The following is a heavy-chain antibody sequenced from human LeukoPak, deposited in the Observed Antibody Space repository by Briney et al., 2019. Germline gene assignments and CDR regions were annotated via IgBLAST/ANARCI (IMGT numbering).Heavy chain of an antibody. CDR3: ARALGYYDSSGYSTDAFDI. V-gene: IGHV4-39*07. D-gene: IGHD3-22*01. CDR2: IYYSGST. J-gene: IGHJ3*02. CDR1: GGSISSSSYY. Sequence: SETLSLTCTVSGGSISSSSYYWGWIRQPPGKGLEWIGSIYYSGSTYYNPSLKSRVTISVDTSKNQFSLKLSSVAAADTAVYYCARALGYYDSSGYSTDAFDIWGQGTMVTVSS.